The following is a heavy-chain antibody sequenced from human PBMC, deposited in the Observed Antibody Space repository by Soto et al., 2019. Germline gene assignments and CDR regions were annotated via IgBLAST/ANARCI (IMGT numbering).Heavy chain of an antibody. CDR3: AKVYGSGSFDH. Sequence: EVQLVESGGGLVQPGRSLRLSCAVSGFSLEDYAMHWVRQAPGKGLAWVSGISWNSGSIGYADSVKGRFTISRDNAKNSLYLQMNSLRAEDTAVYYCAKVYGSGSFDHWGQGTLVTVSS. CDR2: ISWNSGSI. D-gene: IGHD2-15*01. CDR1: GFSLEDYA. J-gene: IGHJ4*02. V-gene: IGHV3-9*01.